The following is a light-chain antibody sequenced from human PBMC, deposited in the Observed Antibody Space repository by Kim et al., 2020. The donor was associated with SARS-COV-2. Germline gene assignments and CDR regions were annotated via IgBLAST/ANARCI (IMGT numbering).Light chain of an antibody. Sequence: QSALTQPPSASGSPGQSVTISCTGTSSDVGGYNYVSWYQQHPGKAHKLMIYEVSKRPSGVPDRFSGSKSGTTASLTVSGLQAEDEADYYCSSYAGSNNVFGTGTKVTVL. J-gene: IGLJ1*01. CDR1: SSDVGGYNY. V-gene: IGLV2-8*01. CDR2: EVS. CDR3: SSYAGSNNV.